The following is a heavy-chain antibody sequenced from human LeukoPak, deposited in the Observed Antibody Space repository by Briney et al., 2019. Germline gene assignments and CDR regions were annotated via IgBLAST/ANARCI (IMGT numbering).Heavy chain of an antibody. CDR3: ARVPYDSSGYDY. CDR2: ISYDGSNK. CDR1: GFTFSSYA. D-gene: IGHD3-22*01. J-gene: IGHJ4*02. V-gene: IGHV3-30*04. Sequence: HPGGSLRLSCAASGFTFSSYAMHWVRQAPGKGLEWVAVISYDGSNKYYADSVKGRFTISRDNSKNTLYLQMNSLRAEDTAVYYCARVPYDSSGYDYWGQGTLVTVSS.